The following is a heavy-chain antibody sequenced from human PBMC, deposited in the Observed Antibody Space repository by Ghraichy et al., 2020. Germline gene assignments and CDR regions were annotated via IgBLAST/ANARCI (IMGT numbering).Heavy chain of an antibody. CDR1: GFTFSDAW. Sequence: GGSLRLSCVGTGFTFSDAWMSWVRQVPGQGLEWVGHIKTRPHGGATETAASVEGRFFISRDDSRNTLYLQMNGLRPDDAGVYFCATGGELWATSYFDYWGRGTRVAVS. CDR2: IKTRPHGGAT. D-gene: IGHD2-21*01. CDR3: ATGGELWATSYFDY. V-gene: IGHV3-15*01. J-gene: IGHJ4*02.